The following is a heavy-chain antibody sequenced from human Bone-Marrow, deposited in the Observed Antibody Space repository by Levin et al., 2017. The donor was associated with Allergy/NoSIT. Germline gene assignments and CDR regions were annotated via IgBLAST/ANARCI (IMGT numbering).Heavy chain of an antibody. V-gene: IGHV1-18*01. D-gene: IGHD1-26*01. Sequence: GESLKISCKASGYTFTSYGISWVRQAPGQGLEWMGWISAYNGNTNYAQKLQGRVTMTTDTSTSTAYMELRSLRSDDTAVYYCARDPSGSYWSAYPYYFDYWGQGTLVTVSS. CDR3: ARDPSGSYWSAYPYYFDY. J-gene: IGHJ4*02. CDR2: ISAYNGNT. CDR1: GYTFTSYG.